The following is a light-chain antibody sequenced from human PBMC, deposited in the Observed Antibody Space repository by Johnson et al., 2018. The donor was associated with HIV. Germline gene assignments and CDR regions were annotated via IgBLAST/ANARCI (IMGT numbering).Light chain of an antibody. CDR2: DNN. CDR3: GTWDSSLRVGF. Sequence: LTQSPSVSAAPGQKVTISCSGSSSNIGNNYVSWYQQLPGRAPKLLIYDNNKRPSGIPDRFSGSKSGTSATLGITGLQTGDEADYYCGTWDSSLRVGFFGTGTKVTVL. J-gene: IGLJ1*01. V-gene: IGLV1-51*01. CDR1: SSNIGNNY.